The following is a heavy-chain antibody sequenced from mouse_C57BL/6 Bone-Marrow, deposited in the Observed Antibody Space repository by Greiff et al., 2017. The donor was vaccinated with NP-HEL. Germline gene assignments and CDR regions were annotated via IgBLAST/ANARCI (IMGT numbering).Heavy chain of an antibody. V-gene: IGHV1-55*01. CDR2: IYPGSGST. Sequence: QVQLQQPGAELVKPGASVKMSCKASGYTFTSYWITWVKQRPGQGLEWIGDIYPGSGSTNYNEKFKSKATLTVDTSSSTAYMQLSSLTSEDSAVYYCARCSLLWHYAGYFDVWGTGTTVTVSS. J-gene: IGHJ1*03. CDR1: GYTFTSYW. CDR3: ARCSLLWHYAGYFDV. D-gene: IGHD2-1*01.